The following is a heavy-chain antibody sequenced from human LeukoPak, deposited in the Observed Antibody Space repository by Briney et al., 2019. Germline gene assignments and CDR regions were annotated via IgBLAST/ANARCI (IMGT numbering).Heavy chain of an antibody. CDR1: GFTFSSYG. CDR3: AKAGVLLWFGEPPPRFDY. CDR2: IRYDGSNK. Sequence: PGGSLRLSXAASGFTFSSYGMHWVRQAPGKGLEWVAFIRYDGSNKYYADSVKGRFTISRDNSKNTLYLQMNSLRAEDTAVYYCAKAGVLLWFGEPPPRFDYWGQGTLVTVSS. J-gene: IGHJ4*02. V-gene: IGHV3-30*02. D-gene: IGHD3-10*01.